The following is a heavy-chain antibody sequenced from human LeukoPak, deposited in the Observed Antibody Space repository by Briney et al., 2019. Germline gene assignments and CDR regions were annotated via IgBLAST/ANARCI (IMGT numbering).Heavy chain of an antibody. D-gene: IGHD5-12*01. CDR3: ARDYEEYYGMDV. V-gene: IGHV3-30-3*01. CDR1: GGTFSSYA. Sequence: SCKASGGTFSSYAMHWVRQAPGKGLEWVAVISYDGSNKYYADSVKGRFTISRDNSKNTLYLQMNSLRAEDTAVYYCARDYEEYYGMDVWGQGTTVTVSS. CDR2: ISYDGSNK. J-gene: IGHJ6*02.